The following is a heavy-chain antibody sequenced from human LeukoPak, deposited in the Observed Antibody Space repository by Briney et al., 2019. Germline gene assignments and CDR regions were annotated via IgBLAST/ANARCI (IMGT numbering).Heavy chain of an antibody. J-gene: IGHJ5*02. CDR1: GGSLNSDSYQ. D-gene: IGHD1-26*01. CDR3: ARCRGGTYYWYDP. CDR2: SYTSGST. Sequence: PSETLSLTCTVSGGSLNSDSYQWSWIRQPAGKGMEWLGRSYTSGSTNYNPSLKNRATISVDTSKNQFSLKLTSVTAADTAVYYCARCRGGTYYWYDPWGQGTLVTVSS. V-gene: IGHV4-61*02.